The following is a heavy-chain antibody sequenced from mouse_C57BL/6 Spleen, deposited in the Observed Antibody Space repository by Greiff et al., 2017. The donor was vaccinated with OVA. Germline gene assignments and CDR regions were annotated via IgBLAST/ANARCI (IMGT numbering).Heavy chain of an antibody. V-gene: IGHV1-55*01. CDR1: GYTFTSYW. J-gene: IGHJ4*01. CDR3: ARGGLPYYYAMDY. Sequence: QVQLKQPGAELVKPGASVKMSCKASGYTFTSYWITWVKQRPGQGLEWIGDIYPGSGSTNYNEKFKSKATLTVDTSSSTAYMQLSSLTSEDSAVYYCARGGLPYYYAMDYWGQGTSVTVSS. D-gene: IGHD3-1*01. CDR2: IYPGSGST.